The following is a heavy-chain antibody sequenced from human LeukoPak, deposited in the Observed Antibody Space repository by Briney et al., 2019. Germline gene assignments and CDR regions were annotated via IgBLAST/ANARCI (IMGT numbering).Heavy chain of an antibody. CDR2: IISNRGGT. D-gene: IGHD3-3*01. CDR3: ARDHGDDAFDI. V-gene: IGHV1-2*02. Sequence: GASVKVSCKASGYTFTNYYIHWVRQAPGQGLEWMGWIISNRGGTNYAQKFQGRVTMTRDTSISTAYMELHSVRSDDTAVYYCARDHGDDAFDIWGPGTMVTVSS. J-gene: IGHJ3*02. CDR1: GYTFTNYY.